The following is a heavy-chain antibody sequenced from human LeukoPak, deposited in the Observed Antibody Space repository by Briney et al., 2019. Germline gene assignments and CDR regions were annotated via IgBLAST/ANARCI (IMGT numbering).Heavy chain of an antibody. CDR2: VNLQGST. D-gene: IGHD3-16*01. CDR3: ARGWGYFDY. V-gene: IGHV4-4*02. CDR1: GGSITSTNY. J-gene: IGHJ4*02. Sequence: SGTLSLTCGVSGGSITSTNYWTWVRQPPGKGLEWIGEVNLQGSTNYNPSLMGRVAISVDMSENHISLQLASVTAADTAVYYCARGWGYFDYWGQGTLVTVSS.